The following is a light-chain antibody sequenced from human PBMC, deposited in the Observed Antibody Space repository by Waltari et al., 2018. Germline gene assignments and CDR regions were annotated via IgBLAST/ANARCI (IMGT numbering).Light chain of an antibody. CDR2: SAS. CDR1: QSINHY. J-gene: IGKJ1*01. CDR3: QQSYTTPWT. V-gene: IGKV1-39*01. Sequence: DIQMTQSPSSLSASVGDRVTLTCRASQSINHYLHWYQQKPGKAPKLLVYSASFLHAGVPSRFSGSGSGTDFTLTISSQQPEDFATYYCQQSYTTPWTFGQGTKVEIK.